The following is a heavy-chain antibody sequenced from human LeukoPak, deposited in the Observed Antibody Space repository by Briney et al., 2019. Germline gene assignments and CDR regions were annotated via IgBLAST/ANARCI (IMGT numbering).Heavy chain of an antibody. D-gene: IGHD3-22*01. J-gene: IGHJ4*02. CDR3: ARCSPGDSSNFYAVLQY. CDR1: GGTFTHYV. Sequence: SVKVSCKASGGTFTHYVISWVRQAPGQGLEWMGGIIPIFGTANYAQKFRGRVTMTADKSTNTAYLEISSLTSDDAAVYYCARCSPGDSSNFYAVLQYWGQGTQVTVST. V-gene: IGHV1-69*06. CDR2: IIPIFGTA.